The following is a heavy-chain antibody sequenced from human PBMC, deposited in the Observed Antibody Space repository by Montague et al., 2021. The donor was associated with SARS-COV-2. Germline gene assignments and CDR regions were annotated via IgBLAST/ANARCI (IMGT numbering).Heavy chain of an antibody. D-gene: IGHD2-8*01. CDR3: ARQLPSYCATNKCYPYYFGG. V-gene: IGHV4-39*01. Sequence: SETPSLTCTVSGGSISSPDYYWGWIRQSPGKGLEWIGSISYTGRTYYNPSLRSRVSFSMDTSKNHFSLSLSSVTVTDTAVYFCARQLPSYCATNKCYPYYFGGWGQGALVTVSS. CDR2: ISYTGRT. J-gene: IGHJ4*02. CDR1: GGSISSPDYY.